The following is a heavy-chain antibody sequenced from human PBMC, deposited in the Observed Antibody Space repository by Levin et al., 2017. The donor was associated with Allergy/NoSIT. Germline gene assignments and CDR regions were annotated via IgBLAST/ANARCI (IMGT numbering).Heavy chain of an antibody. CDR2: ISSSGSTI. J-gene: IGHJ5*02. V-gene: IGHV3-48*03. D-gene: IGHD3-22*01. CDR3: APRPHYYDSSGYPNWFDP. CDR1: GFTFSSYE. Sequence: GGSLRLSCAASGFTFSSYEMNWVRQAPGKGLEWVSYISSSGSTIYYADSVKGRFTISRDNAKNSLYLQMNSLRAEDTAVYYCAPRPHYYDSSGYPNWFDPWGQGTLVTVSS.